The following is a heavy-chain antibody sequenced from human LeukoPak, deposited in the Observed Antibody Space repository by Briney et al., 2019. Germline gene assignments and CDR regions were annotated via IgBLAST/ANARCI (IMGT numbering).Heavy chain of an antibody. CDR2: IRYDGSNK. J-gene: IGHJ4*02. Sequence: VGSLRLSCAASGFTFSSYGMHWVRQAPGKGLEWVAFIRYDGSNKYYADSVKGRFTISRDNSKNTLYLQMNSLRAEDTAVYYCAKEITGYSSGWYADWGQGTLVTVPS. V-gene: IGHV3-30*02. D-gene: IGHD6-19*01. CDR3: AKEITGYSSGWYAD. CDR1: GFTFSSYG.